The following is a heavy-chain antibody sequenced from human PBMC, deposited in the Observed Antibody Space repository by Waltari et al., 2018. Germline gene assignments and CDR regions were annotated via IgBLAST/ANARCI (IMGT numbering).Heavy chain of an antibody. CDR1: GFTFSSYA. CDR2: ISYDGSNK. CDR3: ARGGMRPVTPPRDY. Sequence: QVQLVESGGGVVQPGRSLRLSCAASGFTFSSYAMHWVRQAPGKGLEWVAVISYDGSNKYYADSVKGRFTISRDNSKNTLYLQMNSLRAEDTAVYYCARGGMRPVTPPRDYWGQGTLVTVSS. D-gene: IGHD4-4*01. J-gene: IGHJ4*02. V-gene: IGHV3-30-3*01.